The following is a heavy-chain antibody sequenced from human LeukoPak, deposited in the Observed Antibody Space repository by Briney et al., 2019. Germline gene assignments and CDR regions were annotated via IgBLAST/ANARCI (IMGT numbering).Heavy chain of an antibody. D-gene: IGHD3-10*01. CDR3: ATGNEWQLLDY. CDR1: GYSLSELS. CDR2: FDPGEDKL. Sequence: ALVKVSCEVSGYSLSELSMHWVRQAPGKGLEYMGGFDPGEDKLIYAQKLQGRVTMTEDKSTDTAYMELSSLRYEDTAVYYCATGNEWQLLDYWGQGTLVTVSS. V-gene: IGHV1-24*01. J-gene: IGHJ4*02.